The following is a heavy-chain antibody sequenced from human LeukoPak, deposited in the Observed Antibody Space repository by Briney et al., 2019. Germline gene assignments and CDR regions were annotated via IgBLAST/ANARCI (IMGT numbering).Heavy chain of an antibody. CDR1: DFRDYY. V-gene: IGHV1-2*02. Sequence: GASVKVSCKTSDFRDYYMNWVRQAPGQGLEWPGWINPKSGDTDYAQKFQGRVTMTRDTSINTAYMELSGLKPDDTAIYYCASGYSGYDLNYWGQGTQVAVSS. D-gene: IGHD5-12*01. J-gene: IGHJ4*02. CDR3: ASGYSGYDLNY. CDR2: INPKSGDT.